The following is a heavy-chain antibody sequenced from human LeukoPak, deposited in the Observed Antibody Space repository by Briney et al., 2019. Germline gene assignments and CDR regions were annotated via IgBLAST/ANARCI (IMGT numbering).Heavy chain of an antibody. V-gene: IGHV3-73*01. CDR1: GFTFSGSA. J-gene: IGHJ5*02. D-gene: IGHD2-15*01. CDR3: TRLTVVAATPTSGDNWFDP. CDR2: IRSKANSYAT. Sequence: PGGSLRLSCAASGFTFSGSAMHWVRQAAGKGLEWVGRIRSKANSYATAYAASVKGRFTISRDDSKNTAYLQMNSLKTEDTAVYYCTRLTVVAATPTSGDNWFDPWGQGTLVTVSS.